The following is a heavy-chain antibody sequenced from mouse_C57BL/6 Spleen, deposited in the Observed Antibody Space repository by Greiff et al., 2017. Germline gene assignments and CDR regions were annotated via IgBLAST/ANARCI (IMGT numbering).Heavy chain of an antibody. Sequence: VQLQQSGAELVKPGASVKLSCKASGYTFTSYWMHWVKQRPGQGLEWIGMIHPNSGSTKYNEKVKSKDTLTVDKSSRTDYMQLSIVRSKETAVYYCERRHRATRARDYWGQG. V-gene: IGHV1-64*01. CDR1: GYTFTSYW. CDR3: ERRHRATRARDY. J-gene: IGHJ4*01. CDR2: IHPNSGST. D-gene: IGHD3-1*01.